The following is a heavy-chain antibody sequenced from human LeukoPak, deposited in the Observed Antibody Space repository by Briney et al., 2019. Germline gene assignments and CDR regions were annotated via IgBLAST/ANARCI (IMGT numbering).Heavy chain of an antibody. CDR2: IYHSGST. Sequence: SETLSLTCTVSGDSISSYYWNWIRQPPGKGLEWIGYIYHSGSTSYNPSLKSRVTISIDTSRNQFSLTLSSVTAADTAIYYCARDLAAGSLDFWGQGILVTVSS. V-gene: IGHV4-59*01. CDR1: GDSISSYY. CDR3: ARDLAAGSLDF. J-gene: IGHJ4*02. D-gene: IGHD6-13*01.